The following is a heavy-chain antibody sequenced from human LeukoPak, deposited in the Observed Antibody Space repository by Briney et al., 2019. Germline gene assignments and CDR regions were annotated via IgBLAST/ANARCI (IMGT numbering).Heavy chain of an antibody. J-gene: IGHJ6*03. V-gene: IGHV1-69*13. CDR1: GGTFSSYA. D-gene: IGHD3-10*01. CDR3: ASSFFSERFGELSYYYYYYMDV. CDR2: IIPIFGTA. Sequence: GASVKVSCKASGGTFSSYAISWVRQAPGQGLEWMGGIIPIFGTANYAQKFQGRVTITADESTSTAYMELSSLRSEDTAVYYCASSFFSERFGELSYYYYYYMDVWGKGTTVTISS.